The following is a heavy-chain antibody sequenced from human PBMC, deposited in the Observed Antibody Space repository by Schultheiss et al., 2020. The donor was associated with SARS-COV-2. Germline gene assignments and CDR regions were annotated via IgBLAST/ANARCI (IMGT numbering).Heavy chain of an antibody. CDR1: GFTFSSYD. Sequence: GGSLRLSCAASGFTFSSYDMHWVRQATGKGLEWVSAIGTAGDTYYPGSVKGRFTISRDNPKNTLYLQMNSLRAEDTAVYYCARAKFETVPKVYFHYGMDVWGQGTLVTVSS. J-gene: IGHJ6*02. V-gene: IGHV3-13*01. CDR3: ARAKFETVPKVYFHYGMDV. CDR2: IGTAGDT. D-gene: IGHD4-17*01.